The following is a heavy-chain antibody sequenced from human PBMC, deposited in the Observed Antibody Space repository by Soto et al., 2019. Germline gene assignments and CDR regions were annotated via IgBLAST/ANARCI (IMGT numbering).Heavy chain of an antibody. CDR1: GFTFSSYS. D-gene: IGHD4-17*01. CDR2: ISSSSSYI. J-gene: IGHJ4*02. V-gene: IGHV3-21*01. CDR3: ARDGEITGGDFFFDY. Sequence: EVQLVESGGGLVKPGGSLRLSCAASGFTFSSYSMNWVRQAPGKGLEWVSSISSSSSYIYYTDSVKGRFTTSRDNAKNSLYLQRNSQRAEDTAVYYCARDGEITGGDFFFDYWGQGTLVTVSS.